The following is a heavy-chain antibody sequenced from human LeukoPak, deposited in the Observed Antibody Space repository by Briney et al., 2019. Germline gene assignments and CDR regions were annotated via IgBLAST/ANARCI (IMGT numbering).Heavy chain of an antibody. J-gene: IGHJ4*02. D-gene: IGHD1-1*01. CDR1: GGSISSGGYS. CDR3: ARRTKRGNWNEEEEYYFDY. Sequence: PSETLSLTCAVSGGSISSGGYSWSWIRQPPGKGLEWIGYIYYSGSTNYNPSLKSRVTISVDTSKNQFSLKLSSVTAADTAVYYCARRTKRGNWNEEEEYYFDYWGQGTLVTVSS. CDR2: IYYSGST. V-gene: IGHV4-61*08.